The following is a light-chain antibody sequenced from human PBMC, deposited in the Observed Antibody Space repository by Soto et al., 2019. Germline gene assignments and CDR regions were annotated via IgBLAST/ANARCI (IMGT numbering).Light chain of an antibody. J-gene: IGKJ5*01. Sequence: ELVVTQSPATLSVSPGERATLSCRASQSVSSNLAWYQQKPGQAPRLLIYGASTRATGIPARFSGSGSGTEFPLTISSLQSEDFAVYSCQQYNNWPPITFGQGTRLESK. CDR2: GAS. V-gene: IGKV3-15*01. CDR1: QSVSSN. CDR3: QQYNNWPPIT.